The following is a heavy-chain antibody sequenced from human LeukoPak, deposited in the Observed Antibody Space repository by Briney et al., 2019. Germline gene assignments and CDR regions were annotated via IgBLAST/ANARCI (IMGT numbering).Heavy chain of an antibody. CDR3: ARGNLDTAMVTSPFDYYYYMDV. Sequence: ASVKVSCKASGYTFINHAISWLRQAPGQGLEWMGWINPNSGGTNYAQKFQGRVTMTRDTSISTAYMELSRLRSDDTAVYYCARGNLDTAMVTSPFDYYYYMDVWGKGTTVTVSS. CDR1: GYTFINHA. CDR2: INPNSGGT. J-gene: IGHJ6*03. D-gene: IGHD5-18*01. V-gene: IGHV1-2*02.